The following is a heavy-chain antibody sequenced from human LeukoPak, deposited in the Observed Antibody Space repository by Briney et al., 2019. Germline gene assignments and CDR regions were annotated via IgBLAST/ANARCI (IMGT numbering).Heavy chain of an antibody. Sequence: SETLSLTCAVYGGSFSGYYWSWIRQPPGKGLEWIGEINHSGSTNYNPSLKSRVTISVDTSKNQFSLKLSSVTAADTAVYYCARGRGRQGEGVTMVRGANRYMDVWGKGTTVTVSS. V-gene: IGHV4-34*01. D-gene: IGHD3-10*01. CDR1: GGSFSGYY. J-gene: IGHJ6*03. CDR2: INHSGST. CDR3: ARGRGRQGEGVTMVRGANRYMDV.